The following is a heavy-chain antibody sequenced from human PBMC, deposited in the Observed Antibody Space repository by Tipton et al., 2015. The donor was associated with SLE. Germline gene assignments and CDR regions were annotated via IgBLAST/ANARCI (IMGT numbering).Heavy chain of an antibody. D-gene: IGHD3-9*01. CDR2: IYYSGST. J-gene: IGHJ5*02. CDR3: ARAVLYYDILTGYYPHWFDP. Sequence: TLSLTCTVSGGSISSHYWSWIRQPPGKGLEWIGYIYYSGSTNYNPSLKSRVTISVDTSKNQFSLKLSSVTAADTAVYYCARAVLYYDILTGYYPHWFDPWGQGTLVTVSS. CDR1: GGSISSHY. V-gene: IGHV4-59*11.